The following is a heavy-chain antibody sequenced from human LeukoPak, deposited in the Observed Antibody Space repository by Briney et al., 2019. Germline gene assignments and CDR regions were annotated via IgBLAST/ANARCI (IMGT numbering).Heavy chain of an antibody. CDR1: GFTFSGSA. Sequence: GGSLRLSCAASGFTFSGSAMHWVRQASGKGLEWVGRIRSKANSYATAYAASVKGRFAISRDDSKNTAYLQMNSLKTEDTAVYYCTSYHDYLWGSYRTYDAFDIWGQGTMVTVSS. CDR3: TSYHDYLWGSYRTYDAFDI. CDR2: IRSKANSYAT. V-gene: IGHV3-73*01. D-gene: IGHD3-16*02. J-gene: IGHJ3*02.